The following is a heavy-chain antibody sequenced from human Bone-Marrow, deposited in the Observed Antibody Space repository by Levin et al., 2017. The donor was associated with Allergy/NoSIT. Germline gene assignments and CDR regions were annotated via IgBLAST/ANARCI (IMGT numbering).Heavy chain of an antibody. D-gene: IGHD6-19*01. J-gene: IGHJ6*02. CDR2: ISSSSSYI. CDR3: ARMMGVAGTRGYYYYGMDV. CDR1: GFTFSSYS. V-gene: IGHV3-21*01. Sequence: GGSLRLSCAASGFTFSSYSMNWVRQAPGKGLEWVSSISSSSSYIYYADSVKGRFTISRDNAKNSLYLQMNSLRAEDTAVYYCARMMGVAGTRGYYYYGMDVWGQGTTVTVSS.